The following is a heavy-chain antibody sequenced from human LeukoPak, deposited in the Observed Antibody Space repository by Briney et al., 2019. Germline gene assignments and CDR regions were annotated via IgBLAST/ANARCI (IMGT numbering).Heavy chain of an antibody. CDR1: GLTFSSYW. D-gene: IGHD2-15*01. CDR2: ISYDGSNK. V-gene: IGHV3-30-3*01. Sequence: PGGSLRLSCAASGLTFSSYWMNWARQAPGKGLEWVVVISYDGSNKYYADSVKGRFTISRDNSKNTLYLQMNSLRAEDTAVYYCARGPGLLEYYYGMDVWGQGTTVTVSS. CDR3: ARGPGLLEYYYGMDV. J-gene: IGHJ6*02.